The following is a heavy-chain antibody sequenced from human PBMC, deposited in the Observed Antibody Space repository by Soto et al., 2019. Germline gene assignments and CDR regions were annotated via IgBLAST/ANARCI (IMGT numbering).Heavy chain of an antibody. CDR2: ISGSGGSS. CDR1: GFAFSTYA. CDR3: ATVTKSAAAGRYEYYKYGMDV. Sequence: GVSLRLSCAASGFAFSTYAMTWVRQAPGKGLEWVSVISGSGGSSYYADSVKGRFTISRDNSKNTLFLQMNGLRAEDTAVYYCATVTKSAAAGRYEYYKYGMDVWGQGTTVTV. V-gene: IGHV3-23*01. J-gene: IGHJ6*02. D-gene: IGHD6-13*01.